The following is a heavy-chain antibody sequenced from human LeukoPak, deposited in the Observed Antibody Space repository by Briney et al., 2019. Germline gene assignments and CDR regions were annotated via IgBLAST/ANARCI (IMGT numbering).Heavy chain of an antibody. CDR1: GGSISSGSYY. Sequence: SETLSLTCTVSGGSISSGSYYWSWIRQPAGKALEWIGRIYTSGSTNYNPSLKSRVTISVDTSKNQFSLKLSSVTAADTAVYYCARGRDELLWFGELLYWDYWGQGTLVTVSS. D-gene: IGHD3-10*01. CDR3: ARGRDELLWFGELLYWDY. V-gene: IGHV4-61*02. J-gene: IGHJ4*02. CDR2: IYTSGST.